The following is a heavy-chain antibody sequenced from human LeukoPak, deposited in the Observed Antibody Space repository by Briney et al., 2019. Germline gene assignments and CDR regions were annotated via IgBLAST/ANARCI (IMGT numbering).Heavy chain of an antibody. D-gene: IGHD3-22*01. V-gene: IGHV3-66*02. CDR1: GSTVKGNY. CDR2: IYSGGDT. CDR3: ARLDDSNSRRPENDASDV. J-gene: IGHJ3*01. Sequence: PGGSLRLSCAVSGSTVKGNYMSWARQAPGKGLEWVSVIYSGGDTYYADSVKGRFTISRDNSKNTVYLQMNNLRPEDTAVYYCARLDDSNSRRPENDASDVWGQGTTVTASS.